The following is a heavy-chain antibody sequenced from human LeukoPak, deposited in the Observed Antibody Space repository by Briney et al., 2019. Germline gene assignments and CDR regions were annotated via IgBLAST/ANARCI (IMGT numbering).Heavy chain of an antibody. CDR1: GYTFTSYY. V-gene: IGHV1-46*01. J-gene: IGHJ4*02. D-gene: IGHD2-15*01. CDR3: ATRAAHFDY. CDR2: INPSGGST. Sequence: ASVKVSCKASGYTFTSYYMHWLRQAPGQGLEWMGIINPSGGSTNYAQKLQGRVTMTTDTSTSTAYMELRSLRSDDTAVYYCATRAAHFDYWGQGTLVTVSS.